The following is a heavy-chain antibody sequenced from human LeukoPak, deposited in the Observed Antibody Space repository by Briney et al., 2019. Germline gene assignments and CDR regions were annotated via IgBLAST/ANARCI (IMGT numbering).Heavy chain of an antibody. Sequence: ASVKVSCKASGYIFTNYYIHWVRQAPGQGLEWMGIIHPSDGTTRYAQKFQDRVTMTRDMSTNTVYMDLGSLTSEDTAFYYCVRGGRTIVSAVTDFWGQGTLVTVSS. V-gene: IGHV1-46*01. D-gene: IGHD5/OR15-5a*01. CDR1: GYIFTNYY. CDR3: VRGGRTIVSAVTDF. J-gene: IGHJ4*02. CDR2: IHPSDGTT.